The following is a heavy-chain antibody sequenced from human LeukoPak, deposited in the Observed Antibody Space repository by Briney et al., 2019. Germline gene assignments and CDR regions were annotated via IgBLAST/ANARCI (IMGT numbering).Heavy chain of an antibody. J-gene: IGHJ4*02. Sequence: ASVKVSCKVSGYTLTELSMHWVRQAPGKGLEWMGGFDPEDGETIYAQKFQGRVTMTEDTSTDTAYVELSSLRSEDTAVYYCATGVWWELDSVAHPDYWGQGTLVTVSS. D-gene: IGHD1-26*01. V-gene: IGHV1-24*01. CDR1: GYTLTELS. CDR3: ATGVWWELDSVAHPDY. CDR2: FDPEDGET.